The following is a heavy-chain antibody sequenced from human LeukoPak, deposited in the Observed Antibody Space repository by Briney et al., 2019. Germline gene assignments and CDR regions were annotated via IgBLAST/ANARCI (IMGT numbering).Heavy chain of an antibody. CDR3: AREPDYYDSSGYYRWFDP. CDR2: IYYSGST. V-gene: IGHV4-39*07. D-gene: IGHD3-22*01. Sequence: SETLSLTCTVSGGSISSSSYYWGWIRQPPGKGLEWIGNIYYSGSTYYNPSLKSRVTISIDTSENQFSLKLSSVTAADTAVYYCAREPDYYDSSGYYRWFDPWGQGTLVTVSS. CDR1: GGSISSSSYY. J-gene: IGHJ5*02.